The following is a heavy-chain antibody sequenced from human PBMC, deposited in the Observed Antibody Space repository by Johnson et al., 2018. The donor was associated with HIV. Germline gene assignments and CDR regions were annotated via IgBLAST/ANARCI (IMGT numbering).Heavy chain of an antibody. CDR1: GFTFSSYG. CDR2: ISYDGSNK. V-gene: IGHV3-30*19. J-gene: IGHJ3*01. Sequence: QVQLVESGGGVVQPGRSLRLSCAASGFTFSSYGMHWVRQAPGKGLEWVALISYDGSNKYYADSVKGRFTISRDNSKNTLYLQMNSLRAEDTAVYYCAREMAWEDAFDVWGQGTMVTVSS. D-gene: IGHD5-24*01. CDR3: AREMAWEDAFDV.